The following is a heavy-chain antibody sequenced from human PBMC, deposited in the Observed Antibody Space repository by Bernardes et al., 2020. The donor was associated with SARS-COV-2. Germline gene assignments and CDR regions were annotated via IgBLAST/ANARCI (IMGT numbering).Heavy chain of an antibody. CDR2: IGTAGDS. J-gene: IGHJ5*02. Sequence: GGSLRLSCAASGFTFSDYDMHWIRQSARKGLEWVSYIGTAGDSYYRASVKGQFTISRDDAKNSLYLQMDNLRVDDTAVYFCARGGWGTGWFDPWGQGTLVTVSS. CDR3: ARGGWGTGWFDP. D-gene: IGHD7-27*01. CDR1: GFTFSDYD. V-gene: IGHV3-13*01.